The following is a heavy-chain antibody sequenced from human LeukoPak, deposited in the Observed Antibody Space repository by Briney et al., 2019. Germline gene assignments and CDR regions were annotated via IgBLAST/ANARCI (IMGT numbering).Heavy chain of an antibody. CDR3: ATPDSSGYSAYPDFHH. J-gene: IGHJ1*01. Sequence: GGSLRLSCGASGFTLTDFSITWIRHAPGKRLEWVSYISGSSNTIYYAHPVKGRLPIPKDNTKNTPSLLMNILRAEAPPVIYCATPDSSGYSAYPDFHHWGQGTLVTVAS. CDR1: GFTLTDFS. D-gene: IGHD3-22*01. CDR2: ISGSSNTI. V-gene: IGHV3-11*01.